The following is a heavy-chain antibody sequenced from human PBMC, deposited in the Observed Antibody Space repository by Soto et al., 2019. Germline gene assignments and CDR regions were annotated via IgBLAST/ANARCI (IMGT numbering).Heavy chain of an antibody. V-gene: IGHV4-59*08. CDR1: GGTIRSHY. Sequence: SQTLSLPWTVAGGTIRSHYWSWIRQPPGKGLEWIGYIYYSGSTNYNPSLKSRVTISVDTSKNQFSLKLSSVTAADTAVYYCARRWGRSFDYWGQGTLVTVSS. CDR3: ARRWGRSFDY. D-gene: IGHD2-15*01. J-gene: IGHJ4*02. CDR2: IYYSGST.